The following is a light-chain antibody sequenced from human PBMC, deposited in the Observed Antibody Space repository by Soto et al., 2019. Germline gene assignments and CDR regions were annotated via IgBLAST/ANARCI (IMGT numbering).Light chain of an antibody. Sequence: QSALTQPASVSGSPGQSITISCTGNSSDVGGYNYVSWYQQHPGKAPKLMIYDVSNRPSGVSNRFSGSKSGNTASLTISGLQAEDEADYYCSSYTSSSTLVFGTGTELTVL. CDR1: SSDVGGYNY. CDR3: SSYTSSSTLV. V-gene: IGLV2-14*01. CDR2: DVS. J-gene: IGLJ1*01.